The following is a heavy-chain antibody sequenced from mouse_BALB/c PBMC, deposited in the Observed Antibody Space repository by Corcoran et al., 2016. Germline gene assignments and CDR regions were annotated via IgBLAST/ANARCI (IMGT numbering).Heavy chain of an antibody. CDR3: ASRDYYGSSFDY. J-gene: IGHJ2*01. CDR1: GYTFTNYG. V-gene: IGHV9-3-1*01. D-gene: IGHD1-1*01. Sequence: QIQLVQSGPELKKPGETVKISCKASGYTFTNYGMNWVKQAPGKGLKWMGWINTYTGEPTYADDFKGRFAFSLETSASTAYLQINNLKNEDTATYFCASRDYYGSSFDYWGQGTTLTVSS. CDR2: INTYTGEP.